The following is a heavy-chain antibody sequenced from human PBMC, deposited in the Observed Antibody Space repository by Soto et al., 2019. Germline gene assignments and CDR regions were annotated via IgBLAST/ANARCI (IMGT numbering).Heavy chain of an antibody. Sequence: SETLSLTCNVSGVSIIDTSYYLGCIRQPPGKGLELIGTIYFSGTTFYNPSLKSRLTISVDTSKNQFSLRLSSVTAADTAVYYCARHGSHWGQGTLVTVSS. V-gene: IGHV4-39*01. CDR1: GVSIIDTSYY. CDR2: IYFSGTT. J-gene: IGHJ4*02. CDR3: ARHGSH.